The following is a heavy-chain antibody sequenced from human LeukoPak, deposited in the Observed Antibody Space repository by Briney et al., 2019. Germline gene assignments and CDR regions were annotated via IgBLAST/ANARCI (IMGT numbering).Heavy chain of an antibody. J-gene: IGHJ4*02. CDR2: ICHRGSNK. Sequence: GGSLTLSCAASGFTFSSYGMHWVRQAPGKGLEGVAVICHRGSNKYYADSVKGRFTISRDNSKNTLYLQMNSLRAEDTAVYYCARGGDGAPYYPDYWGQGTLVTVSS. CDR1: GFTFSSYG. V-gene: IGHV3-33*01. D-gene: IGHD4/OR15-4a*01. CDR3: ARGGDGAPYYPDY.